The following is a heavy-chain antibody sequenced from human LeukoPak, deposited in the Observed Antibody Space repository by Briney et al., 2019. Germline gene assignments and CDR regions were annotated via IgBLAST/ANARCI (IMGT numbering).Heavy chain of an antibody. V-gene: IGHV1-69*01. J-gene: IGHJ4*02. CDR3: ARALDYYDSSGRTFDY. CDR1: GGTFSSYA. D-gene: IGHD3-22*01. CDR2: IIPIFGTA. Sequence: SVKVSCKASGGTFSSYAISWVRQAPGQGLEWMGGIIPIFGTANYAQRFQGRVTITADESTSTAYMELSSLRSEDTAVYYCARALDYYDSSGRTFDYWGQGTLVTVSS.